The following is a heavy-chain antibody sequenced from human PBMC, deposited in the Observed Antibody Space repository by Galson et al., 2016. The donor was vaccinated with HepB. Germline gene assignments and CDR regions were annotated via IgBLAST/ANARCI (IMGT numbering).Heavy chain of an antibody. J-gene: IGHJ3*01. V-gene: IGHV3-7*01. CDR3: ARDPIRFACEL. CDR1: GFTFRTSC. Sequence: SLRLSCAASGFTFRTSCMSWVRQPPGKGPEWVANINPDGSQTYYEDSVKGRCNTSTDNAKNSLYLRRNSLRADDTAVYYCARDPIRFACELWGQGTMVTVSS. CDR2: INPDGSQT.